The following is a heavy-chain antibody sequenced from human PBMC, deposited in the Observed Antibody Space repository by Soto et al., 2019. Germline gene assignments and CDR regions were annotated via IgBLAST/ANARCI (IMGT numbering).Heavy chain of an antibody. D-gene: IGHD5-18*01. V-gene: IGHV3-33*01. CDR3: ARDDSGYSYDFFFDY. Sequence: GGSLRLSCAASGFTFSSYGMHWVRQAPGKGLEWVAVIWYDGSNKYYADSVKGRFTISRDNSKNTLYLQMNSLRAEDTAVYYCARDDSGYSYDFFFDYWGQGTLVTVSS. J-gene: IGHJ4*02. CDR1: GFTFSSYG. CDR2: IWYDGSNK.